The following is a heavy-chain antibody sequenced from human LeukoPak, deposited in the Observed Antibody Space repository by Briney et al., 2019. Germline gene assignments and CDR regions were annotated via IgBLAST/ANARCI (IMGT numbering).Heavy chain of an antibody. CDR1: GGSISSGSYY. D-gene: IGHD5-18*01. V-gene: IGHV4-61*02. Sequence: SQTLSLTCTVSGGSISSGSYYWSWIRQPAGKGLEWIGRIYTSGSTNYNPSLKSRVTISVDTSKNQFSLKLSSVTAADTTVYYCARDTGYSYGLDAFDIWGQGTMVTVSS. CDR2: IYTSGST. CDR3: ARDTGYSYGLDAFDI. J-gene: IGHJ3*02.